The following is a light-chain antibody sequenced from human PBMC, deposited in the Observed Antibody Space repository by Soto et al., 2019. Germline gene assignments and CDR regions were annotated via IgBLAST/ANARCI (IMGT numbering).Light chain of an antibody. V-gene: IGLV1-40*01. CDR2: DNS. CDR1: SSNIGAGYD. J-gene: IGLJ1*01. Sequence: QSVLTQPPSVSGAPGQRVTISCTGSSSNIGAGYDVHWYQQLPGKAPKLLIYDNSNRPSGVPDRFSGSKSGNSASLAISGLQAADEADYFCSSFTSSMTNVFGSGTKVTVL. CDR3: SSFTSSMTNV.